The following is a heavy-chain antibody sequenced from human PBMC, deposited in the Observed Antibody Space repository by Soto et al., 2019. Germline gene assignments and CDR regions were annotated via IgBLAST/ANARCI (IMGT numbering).Heavy chain of an antibody. CDR2: IYYSGST. CDR1: GGSISSYY. CDR3: ASLGYSSSWDDYYYYMDV. D-gene: IGHD6-13*01. V-gene: IGHV4-59*08. J-gene: IGHJ6*03. Sequence: SETLSLTCTVSGGSISSYYWSWIRQPPGKGLEWIGYIYYSGSTNYNPSLKSRVTISVDTSKNQFSLKLSSVTAADTAVYYCASLGYSSSWDDYYYYMDVWGQGTLVTVSS.